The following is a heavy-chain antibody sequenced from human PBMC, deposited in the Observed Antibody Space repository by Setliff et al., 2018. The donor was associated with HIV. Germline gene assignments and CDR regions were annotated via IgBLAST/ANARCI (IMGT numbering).Heavy chain of an antibody. V-gene: IGHV4-59*08. CDR3: ARRXXXXXAGPFDS. CDR1: GGSISSYY. J-gene: IGHJ4*02. CDR2: IYASGST. Sequence: SETLSLTCTVSGGSISSYYWSWIRQTPGKGLEWIGYIYASGSTKYNPSLESRVTISVDXXKNQFSLKLSSVTAADTAVYYVARRXXXXXAGPFDSWGQGTLVTVSS. D-gene: IGHD6-19*01.